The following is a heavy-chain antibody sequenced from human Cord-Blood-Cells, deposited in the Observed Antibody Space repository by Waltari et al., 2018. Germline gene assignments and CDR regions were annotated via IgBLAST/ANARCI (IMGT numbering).Heavy chain of an antibody. J-gene: IGHJ6*03. CDR3: ARASTLTGDWERNYYYYYYMDV. CDR1: GYTFTGYY. CDR2: INPNSGGT. V-gene: IGHV1-2*02. Sequence: QVQLVQSGAEVKKPGASVKVSCKASGYTFTGYYMHWVRQAPGQGLEWMGWINPNSGGTNYAQKFQGRVTMTRDTSISTAYMELSRLRSDDTAVYYCARASTLTGDWERNYYYYYYMDVWGKGTTVTVSS. D-gene: IGHD7-27*01.